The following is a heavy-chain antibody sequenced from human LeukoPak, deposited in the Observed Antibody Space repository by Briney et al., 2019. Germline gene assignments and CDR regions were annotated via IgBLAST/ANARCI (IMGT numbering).Heavy chain of an antibody. CDR1: GFTFSSHW. V-gene: IGHV3-21*01. CDR3: ARNYDSSGYYFDAFGI. J-gene: IGHJ3*02. Sequence: GGSLRLSCAASGFTFSSHWMYWVRQAPGKGLEWVSSISSSSSYIYYADSVKGRFTISRDNAKNSLYLQMNSLRAEDTAVYYCARNYDSSGYYFDAFGIWGQGTMVTASS. D-gene: IGHD3-22*01. CDR2: ISSSSSYI.